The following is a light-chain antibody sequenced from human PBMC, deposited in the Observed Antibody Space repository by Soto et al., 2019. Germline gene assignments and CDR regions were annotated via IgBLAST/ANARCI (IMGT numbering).Light chain of an antibody. V-gene: IGKV1-5*01. CDR3: QQYDNYKPLT. CDR1: QSISSW. Sequence: DIQMTKSPSTLSASVGDRVTITCRASQSISSWLAWYQQKPGKAPKLLIFDASSLESGTPSRFSGRRSGTQFTLTINGLQPDDCASYYCQQYDNYKPLTFGGGTKVDIK. J-gene: IGKJ4*01. CDR2: DAS.